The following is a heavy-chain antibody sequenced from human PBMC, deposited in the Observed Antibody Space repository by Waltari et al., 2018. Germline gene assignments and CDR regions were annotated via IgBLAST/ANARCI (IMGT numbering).Heavy chain of an antibody. D-gene: IGHD5-18*01. J-gene: IGHJ4*02. CDR2: INHSGST. CDR3: ASLVYGGGYRYGDSY. Sequence: QVQLQQWGAGLLKPSETLSLTCAVYGGSFRAYYWSWIRQPPGKGLEWIGEINHSGSTNYSPSLKSRVSISVDTSKNQRSLRLSAVTAADTAVYYCASLVYGGGYRYGDSYWGQGTLVTVSS. V-gene: IGHV4-34*01. CDR1: GGSFRAYY.